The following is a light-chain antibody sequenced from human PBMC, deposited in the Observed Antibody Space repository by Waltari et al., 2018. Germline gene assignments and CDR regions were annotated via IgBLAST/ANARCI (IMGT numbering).Light chain of an antibody. V-gene: IGKV1-12*01. J-gene: IGKJ2*01. CDR1: QGIQNW. CDR3: QKADSFPPYT. Sequence: GGQGIQNWLAWVERKQGKTPKRRISAASSWGSGVPSRFSGGGFGTDFTLTISNLQPEDFTIYYCQKADSFPPYTFGQGTKVEIQ. CDR2: AAS.